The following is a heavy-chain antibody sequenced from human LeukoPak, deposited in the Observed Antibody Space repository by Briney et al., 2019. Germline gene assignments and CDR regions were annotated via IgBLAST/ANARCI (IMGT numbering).Heavy chain of an antibody. CDR3: AKKARYCSGGYCYADVDY. D-gene: IGHD2-15*01. CDR2: IGYDGSNK. CDR1: GFPFSSSG. V-gene: IGHV3-30*02. J-gene: IGHJ4*02. Sequence: GVSLRLSCCASGFPFSSSGMHWVRQAPGKGLELVAFIGYDGSNKYYAESVKDRFNISRDNSKNTLFLQMNSLRTEDTAVYHCAKKARYCSGGYCYADVDYWGQGTPVTVSS.